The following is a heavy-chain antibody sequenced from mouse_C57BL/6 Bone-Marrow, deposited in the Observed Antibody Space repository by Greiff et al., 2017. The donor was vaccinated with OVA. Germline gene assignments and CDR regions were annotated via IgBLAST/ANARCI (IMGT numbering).Heavy chain of an antibody. Sequence: VVESGGDLVKPGGSLKLSCAASGFTFSSYGMSWVRQTPDKRLEWVATISSGGSYTYYPDSVKGRFTISRDNAKNTLYLQMSSLKSEDTAMYYCARLRFAYWGQGTLVTVSA. CDR3: ARLRFAY. V-gene: IGHV5-6*01. CDR1: GFTFSSYG. CDR2: ISSGGSYT. J-gene: IGHJ3*01.